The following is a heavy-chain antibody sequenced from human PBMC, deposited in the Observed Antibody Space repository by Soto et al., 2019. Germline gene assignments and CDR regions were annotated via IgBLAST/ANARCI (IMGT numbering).Heavy chain of an antibody. V-gene: IGHV4-34*01. D-gene: IGHD4-17*01. Sequence: SETLSLTCAVYGGSFSGYYWSWIRQPPGKGLEWIGEINHSGSTNYNPSLKSRVTISVDTSKNQFSLKLSSVTAADTAVYYCARGRSPIDATVTTPYYYYYMDVWGKGTTVTVSS. J-gene: IGHJ6*03. CDR3: ARGRSPIDATVTTPYYYYYMDV. CDR2: INHSGST. CDR1: GGSFSGYY.